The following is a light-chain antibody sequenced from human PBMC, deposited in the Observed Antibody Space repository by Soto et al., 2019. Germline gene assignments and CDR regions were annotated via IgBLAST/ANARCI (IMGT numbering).Light chain of an antibody. CDR1: QNISNW. CDR2: DAS. J-gene: IGKJ2*01. Sequence: DIQMTQSPSTLSASVGDRVTITCRASQNISNWLAWYQQRPGRAPNLLIHDASTLESGVPSRFSGSGSVTEFTLTISSLQTDDFATYSCQQYYTLYTFGQGTKWEIK. CDR3: QQYYTLYT. V-gene: IGKV1-5*01.